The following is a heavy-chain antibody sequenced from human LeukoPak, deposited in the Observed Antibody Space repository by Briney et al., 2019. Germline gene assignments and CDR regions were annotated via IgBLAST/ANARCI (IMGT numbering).Heavy chain of an antibody. CDR3: ARMRNDLLTGYDYYFDY. V-gene: IGHV4-31*11. J-gene: IGHJ4*02. D-gene: IGHD3-9*01. CDR2: IYSSGGT. CDR1: GGSISSGGYF. Sequence: SETLSLTCAVSGGSISSGGYFWSWIRQHPGKGLEWIGYIYSSGGTYYNPSLKSRVTISVDTSKSHFSLKLSSVTAADTAVYYCARMRNDLLTGYDYYFDYWGQGTLVTVSS.